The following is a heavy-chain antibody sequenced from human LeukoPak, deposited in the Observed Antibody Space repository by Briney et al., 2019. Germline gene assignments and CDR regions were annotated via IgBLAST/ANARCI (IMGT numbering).Heavy chain of an antibody. D-gene: IGHD3-10*01. CDR1: GYTFTSYY. V-gene: IGHV1-2*02. Sequence: ASVKVSCKASGYTFTSYYMHWVRQAPGQGLEWMGWINPNSGGTNYAQKFQGRVTMTRDTSISTAYMELSRLRSDDTAVYYCARDSRIGGSGSSDYWGQGTLVTVSS. J-gene: IGHJ4*02. CDR2: INPNSGGT. CDR3: ARDSRIGGSGSSDY.